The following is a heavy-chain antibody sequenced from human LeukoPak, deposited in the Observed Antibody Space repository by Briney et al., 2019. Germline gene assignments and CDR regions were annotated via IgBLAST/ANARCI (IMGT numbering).Heavy chain of an antibody. CDR1: GFTFSGST. Sequence: GGSLRLSCAASGFTFSGSTMHWVRQPSGKGLEWVGRIRSKVNSYATAYAASGKGSFTISRDDSKNMAYLQMNSLKTEDTAVYYCIRPERRSEAAYPDAFDIWGQGTMVTVSS. V-gene: IGHV3-73*01. CDR3: IRPERRSEAAYPDAFDI. J-gene: IGHJ3*02. CDR2: IRSKVNSYAT. D-gene: IGHD6-13*01.